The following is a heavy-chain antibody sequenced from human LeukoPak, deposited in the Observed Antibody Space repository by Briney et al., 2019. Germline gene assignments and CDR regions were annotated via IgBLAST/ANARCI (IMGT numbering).Heavy chain of an antibody. CDR2: IYYSGST. CDR1: GGSISSYY. J-gene: IGHJ4*02. CDR3: AGAGWYGRYFDY. D-gene: IGHD6-19*01. V-gene: IGHV4-59*01. Sequence: SETLSLTCTVSGGSISSYYWSWIRQPPGKGLEWIGYIYYSGSTNYNRSLKSRVTISVDTSKNQFSLRLSSVTAADTAVYYCAGAGWYGRYFDYWGQGTLVTVSS.